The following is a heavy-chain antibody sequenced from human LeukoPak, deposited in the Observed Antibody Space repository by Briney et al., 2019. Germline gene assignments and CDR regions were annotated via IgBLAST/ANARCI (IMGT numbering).Heavy chain of an antibody. CDR1: GGSFSGYY. CDR3: ARLASWTMIVVRGFDY. J-gene: IGHJ4*02. D-gene: IGHD3-22*01. V-gene: IGHV4-34*01. CDR2: INHSGST. Sequence: SETLSLTCAVYGGSFSGYYWSWIRQPPGKGLEWIGEINHSGSTNYNPSLKSRVTISVDTSKNQFSLKLSSVTAADTAVYYCARLASWTMIVVRGFDYWGQGTLVTVSS.